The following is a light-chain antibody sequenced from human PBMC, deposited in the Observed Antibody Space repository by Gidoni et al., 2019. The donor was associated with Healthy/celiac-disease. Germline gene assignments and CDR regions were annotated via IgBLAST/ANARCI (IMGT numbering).Light chain of an antibody. J-gene: IGKJ2*04. CDR3: QQYYTTPCS. V-gene: IGKV4-1*01. CDR2: WAS. CDR1: QSVLYSSNNKNY. Sequence: DIVMTQSPDSLAGSLGERATTNCKSSQSVLYSSNNKNYLPWYQQKPGQPPKLLIYWASTRESGVPDRFSGSGSGTDFTLTISSLQAEDVAVYYCQQYYTTPCSFGQGTKLEIK.